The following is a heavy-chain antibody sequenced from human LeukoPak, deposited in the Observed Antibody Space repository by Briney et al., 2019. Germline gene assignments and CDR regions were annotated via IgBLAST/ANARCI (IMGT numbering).Heavy chain of an antibody. Sequence: ASVKVSCKASGYTFTSYGMSWVRQAPGQGLEWMGWISAYNGNTNYAQKLQGRVTMTTDTSMSTAYMELRSLRSDDTAVYYCARSLSGSYYGVYFDYWGQGTLVTVSS. CDR3: ARSLSGSYYGVYFDY. CDR2: ISAYNGNT. CDR1: GYTFTSYG. J-gene: IGHJ4*02. D-gene: IGHD1-26*01. V-gene: IGHV1-18*01.